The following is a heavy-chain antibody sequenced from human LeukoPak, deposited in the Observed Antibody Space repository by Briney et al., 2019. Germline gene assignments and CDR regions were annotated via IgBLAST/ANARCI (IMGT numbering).Heavy chain of an antibody. D-gene: IGHD2-15*01. CDR2: ISAYNSNT. CDR3: ARGRLGYCSGGSCYSLGDFDY. J-gene: IGHJ4*02. Sequence: GASVKVSCKASGYTFTSYGISWVRQAPGQGLEWMGWISAYNSNTNYAQELQGRVTMTTDTSTSTAYMELRSLRSDDTAVYYCARGRLGYCSGGSCYSLGDFDYWGQGTLVTVSS. CDR1: GYTFTSYG. V-gene: IGHV1-18*01.